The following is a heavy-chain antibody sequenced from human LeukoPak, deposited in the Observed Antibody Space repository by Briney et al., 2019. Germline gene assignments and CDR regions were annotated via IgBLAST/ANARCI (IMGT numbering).Heavy chain of an antibody. V-gene: IGHV4-59*01. CDR3: ARDSGSYLGLDY. CDR1: IGSISSYY. Sequence: SETLSLTCTVSIGSISSYYWSWTRQPTGKGREWIEYIYYSGSTNYNPSLKSRVTISVDTSKNQFSLKLSSVTAADTAVYYCARDSGSYLGLDYWGQGTLVTVSS. D-gene: IGHD1-26*01. CDR2: IYYSGST. J-gene: IGHJ4*02.